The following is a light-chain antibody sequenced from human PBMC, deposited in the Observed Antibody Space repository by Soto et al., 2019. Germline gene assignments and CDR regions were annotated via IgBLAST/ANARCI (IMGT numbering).Light chain of an antibody. CDR1: SSNIGSNY. CDR2: RNN. J-gene: IGLJ1*01. V-gene: IGLV1-47*01. CDR3: AAWDDSLSGFYV. Sequence: LTQPPSASGTPGQRVTISCSGSSSNIGSNYVYWYQQLPGTAPKLLIYRNNQRPSGVPDRFSGSKSGTSASLAISGLRSEDEADYYCAAWDDSLSGFYVFGTGTKVTVL.